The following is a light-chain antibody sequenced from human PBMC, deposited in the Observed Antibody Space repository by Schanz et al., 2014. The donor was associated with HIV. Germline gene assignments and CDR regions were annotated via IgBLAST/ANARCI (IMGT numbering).Light chain of an antibody. V-gene: IGLV2-14*02. J-gene: IGLJ2*01. Sequence: QSALTQPASVSGSPGQSITISCTGTSSDVGSYNLVSWYQQYPGKAPKIMIYETTKRPSGVSNRFSGSKSGNTASLTVSGLQAEDEADYYCSSYTGSSSVIFGGGTKVTVL. CDR3: SSYTGSSSVI. CDR1: SSDVGSYNL. CDR2: ETT.